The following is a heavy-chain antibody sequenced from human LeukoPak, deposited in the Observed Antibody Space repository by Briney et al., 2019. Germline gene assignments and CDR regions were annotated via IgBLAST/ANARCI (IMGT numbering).Heavy chain of an antibody. CDR1: GDFISINF. D-gene: IGHD5-24*01. V-gene: IGHV4-59*01. CDR3: AREIWLQDGHTIDY. CDR2: DYMGGNI. J-gene: IGHJ4*02. Sequence: ETLSLTCSVSGDFISINFWSGIRQPPGKVLEWLGIDYMGGNINYNPSLKSRVTISVDTSKNQFSLRPPSVPPADPAVYYCAREIWLQDGHTIDYWGPGTLVTVSS.